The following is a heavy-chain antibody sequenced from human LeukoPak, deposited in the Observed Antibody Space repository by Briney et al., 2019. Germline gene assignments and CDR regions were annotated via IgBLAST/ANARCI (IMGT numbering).Heavy chain of an antibody. D-gene: IGHD3-3*01. CDR2: TIPIFGTA. J-gene: IGHJ3*02. CDR3: ATTLRFLEWLLPSAFDI. V-gene: IGHV1-69*05. Sequence: ASVKVSCKASGGTFSSYAISWVRQAPGQGLEWMGGTIPIFGTANYAQKFQGRVTITTDESTSTAYMELSSLRSEDTAVYYCATTLRFLEWLLPSAFDIWGQGTMVTVSS. CDR1: GGTFSSYA.